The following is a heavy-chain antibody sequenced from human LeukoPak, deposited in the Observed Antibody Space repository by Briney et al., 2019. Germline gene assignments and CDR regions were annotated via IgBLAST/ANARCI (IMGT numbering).Heavy chain of an antibody. D-gene: IGHD2-15*01. CDR1: GFTFSVFW. CDR2: IKQDGSEK. CDR3: ARYHGGYFAY. J-gene: IGHJ4*02. V-gene: IGHV3-7*01. Sequence: TGGSLRLSCAASGFTFSVFWMSWVRQAPGKGLEWVANIKQDGSEKYYVDSVKGRFTISRDNDNNSMYLQVYSLRAEETAVYYCARYHGGYFAYWGQGTLVTVSS.